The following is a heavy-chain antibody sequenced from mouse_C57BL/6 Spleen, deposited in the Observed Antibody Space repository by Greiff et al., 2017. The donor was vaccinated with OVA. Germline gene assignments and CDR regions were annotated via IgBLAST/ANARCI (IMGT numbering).Heavy chain of an antibody. D-gene: IGHD2-1*01. CDR1: GYTFTSYW. CDR2: IHPNSGST. Sequence: QVQLQQSGAELVKPGASVKLSCKASGYTFTSYWMHWVKQRPGQGLEWIGMIHPNSGSTNYNEKFKSKATLTVDKSSSTAYMQLSSLTSEDSAVYYCGKGAIYYGNYGDYWGQGTTLTVSS. J-gene: IGHJ2*01. CDR3: GKGAIYYGNYGDY. V-gene: IGHV1-64*01.